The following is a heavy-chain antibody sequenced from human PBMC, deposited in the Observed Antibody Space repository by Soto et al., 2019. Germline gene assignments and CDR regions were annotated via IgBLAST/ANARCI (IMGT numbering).Heavy chain of an antibody. CDR3: ARDFTDSSGPTLGMGV. V-gene: IGHV4-59*01. J-gene: IGHJ6*02. D-gene: IGHD6-19*01. CDR1: GGSLSSYY. CDR2: IYYSGST. Sequence: PSETLSLTCVVSGGSLSSYYWSWIRQPPGKGLEWIGYIYYSGSTNYSPSLKSRVTISVDTSKNQFSLKLSSVTAADTALYYCARDFTDSSGPTLGMGVWGQGTTGTVS.